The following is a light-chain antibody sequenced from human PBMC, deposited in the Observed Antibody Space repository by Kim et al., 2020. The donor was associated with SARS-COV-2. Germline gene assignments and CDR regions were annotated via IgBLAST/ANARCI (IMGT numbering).Light chain of an antibody. CDR1: QSISSW. V-gene: IGKV1-5*01. CDR3: QQYNSYTWT. Sequence: ASVGDIVTITCRASQSISSWFAWYQQKPGKAPKLLIYDASSLESGVPSRFSGSGSGTEFTLTISSLQPDDFATYYCQQYNSYTWTFGQGTKVDIK. J-gene: IGKJ1*01. CDR2: DAS.